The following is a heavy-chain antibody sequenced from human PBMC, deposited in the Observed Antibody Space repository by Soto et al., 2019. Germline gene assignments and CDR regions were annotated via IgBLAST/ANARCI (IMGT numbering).Heavy chain of an antibody. CDR3: SIASYTSGYYYFDH. CDR1: GFTFSSHA. D-gene: IGHD6-25*01. CDR2: IWFDGSNK. Sequence: GGSLRLSCASSGFTFSSHAMHWVRQAPGKGLEWVANIWFDGSNKNYADSVKGRFTISRDNSKNTLFLQVNSLRAEDTAIYYCSIASYTSGYYYFDHWGQGTPVPVSS. J-gene: IGHJ4*02. V-gene: IGHV3-33*01.